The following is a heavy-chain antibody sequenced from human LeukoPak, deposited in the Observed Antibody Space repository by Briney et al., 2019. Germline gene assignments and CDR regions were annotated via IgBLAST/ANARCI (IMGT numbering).Heavy chain of an antibody. CDR3: GKRMDV. CDR2: INQDGTES. Sequence: GGSLRLSCTGSGFSFSSFWMHGVRQAPGKGLEWVANINQDGTESYYADSVKGRFTISRDNAKNSLYLQMTSLRAEDTAVYHCGKRMDVWGQGTTVIVSS. D-gene: IGHD5-24*01. CDR1: GFSFSSFW. V-gene: IGHV3-7*03. J-gene: IGHJ6*02.